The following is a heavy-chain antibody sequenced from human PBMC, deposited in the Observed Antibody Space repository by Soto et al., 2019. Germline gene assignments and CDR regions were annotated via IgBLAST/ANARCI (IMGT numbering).Heavy chain of an antibody. J-gene: IGHJ6*02. CDR3: AKAHGYCSSTSCWPPSYYYYGMDV. CDR2: ISYDGSNK. D-gene: IGHD2-2*01. CDR1: GFTFSSYG. V-gene: IGHV3-30*18. Sequence: SGGSLRLSFAASGFTFSSYGMLWVRQAPGKGLEWVAVISYDGSNKYYADSVKGRFTISRDNSKNTLYLQMNSLRAEDTAVYYCAKAHGYCSSTSCWPPSYYYYGMDVWGQGTTVTVSS.